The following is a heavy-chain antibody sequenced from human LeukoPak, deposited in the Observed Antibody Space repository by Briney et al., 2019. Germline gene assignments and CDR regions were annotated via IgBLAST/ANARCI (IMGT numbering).Heavy chain of an antibody. CDR1: GFTFSSYS. Sequence: PGGSLRLPCAASGFTFSSYSMNWVRQAPGKGLEWVSYISSSCSTIYYADSVKGRFTISRDNAKNSLYLQMNSLRAEDTAVYYCATIDYWGQGTLVTVSS. CDR3: ATIDY. V-gene: IGHV3-48*01. D-gene: IGHD3-9*01. CDR2: ISSSCSTI. J-gene: IGHJ4*02.